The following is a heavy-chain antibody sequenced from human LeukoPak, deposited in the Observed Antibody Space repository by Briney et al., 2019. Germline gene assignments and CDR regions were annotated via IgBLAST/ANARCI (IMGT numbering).Heavy chain of an antibody. J-gene: IGHJ5*02. D-gene: IGHD4-11*01. CDR3: ARDTVTTDSNWFDP. CDR2: ISAYNGNT. V-gene: IGHV1-18*01. Sequence: ASVKVSCKASGGTFSSYAISWVRQAPGQGLEWMGWISAYNGNTNYAQKLQGRVTMTTDTSTSTAYMELRSLRSDDTAVYYCARDTVTTDSNWFDPWGQGTLVTVSS. CDR1: GGTFSSYA.